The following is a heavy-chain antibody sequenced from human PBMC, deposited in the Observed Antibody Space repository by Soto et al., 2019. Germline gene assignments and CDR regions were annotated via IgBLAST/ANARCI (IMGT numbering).Heavy chain of an antibody. CDR3: ARARVYATGPLDF. J-gene: IGHJ4*02. CDR2: ISSSSDYI. Sequence: PGGSLRLSCAASGFTFNGYTMNWVRQYPGKGLEWVSSISSSSDYIYYADSMKGRVTISRDNAKNSLFLDMNSLTGEDTAVYYCARARVYATGPLDFWGQGTLVTVSS. V-gene: IGHV3-21*06. D-gene: IGHD6-13*01. CDR1: GFTFNGYT.